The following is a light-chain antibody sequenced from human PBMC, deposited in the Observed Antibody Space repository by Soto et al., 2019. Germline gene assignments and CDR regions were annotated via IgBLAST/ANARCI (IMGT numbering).Light chain of an antibody. CDR3: SSYTSSSTLHVV. CDR2: EVS. Sequence: QSALTQPASVSGSPGQSITISCTGTSSDVGGYNYVSWYQQHPGKVPKLMIYEVSNRPSGVSNRFSGSKSGNTASLTISGLQAEDEADYYCSSYTSSSTLHVVFGGGTQLTVL. V-gene: IGLV2-14*01. CDR1: SSDVGGYNY. J-gene: IGLJ2*01.